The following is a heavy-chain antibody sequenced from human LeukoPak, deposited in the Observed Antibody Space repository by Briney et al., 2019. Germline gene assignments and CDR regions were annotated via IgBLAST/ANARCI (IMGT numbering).Heavy chain of an antibody. CDR1: GFTFSSYA. CDR3: ARMDCSGGSCFYYFDY. CDR2: ISYDGSNK. Sequence: GRSLRLSCAASGFTFSSYAMHWVRQAPGKGLEWVAVISYDGSNKYYADSVKGRFTISRDNSKNTLYLQMNSLRSDDTAVYYCARMDCSGGSCFYYFDYWGQGTLATVSS. J-gene: IGHJ4*02. V-gene: IGHV3-30*04. D-gene: IGHD2-15*01.